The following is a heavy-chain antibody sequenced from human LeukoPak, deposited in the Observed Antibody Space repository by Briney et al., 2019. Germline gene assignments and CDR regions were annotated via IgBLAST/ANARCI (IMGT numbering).Heavy chain of an antibody. Sequence: SETLSLTCAVSGYSISSGYYWGWIRQPPGKGLEWIGSIYHSGSTYYNPSLKSRVTISVDTSKNQSYLKLSSVTAADTAVYYCARSLVVIATNWFDPWGQGTLVTVSS. V-gene: IGHV4-38-2*01. J-gene: IGHJ5*02. CDR3: ARSLVVIATNWFDP. CDR2: IYHSGST. D-gene: IGHD2-21*01. CDR1: GYSISSGYY.